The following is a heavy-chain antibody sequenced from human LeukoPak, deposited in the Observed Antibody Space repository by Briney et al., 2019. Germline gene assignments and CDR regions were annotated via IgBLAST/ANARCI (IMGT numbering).Heavy chain of an antibody. D-gene: IGHD6-19*01. CDR1: GFTFSGYY. J-gene: IGHJ4*02. V-gene: IGHV3-11*03. CDR3: ARRAKEYSSGWYPNFDY. CDR2: ISSSSSSYT. Sequence: SGGSLRLSCAASGFTFSGYYMSWIRQAPGKGLEWVSYISSSSSSYTNYADSVKGRFTISRDNAKNSLYLQMNSLRAEDTAVFYCARRAKEYSSGWYPNFDYWGQGTLVTVSS.